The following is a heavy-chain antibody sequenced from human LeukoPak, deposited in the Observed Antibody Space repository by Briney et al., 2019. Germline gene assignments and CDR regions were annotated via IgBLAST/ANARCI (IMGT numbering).Heavy chain of an antibody. CDR3: ARDLIAGRSDAFDN. J-gene: IGHJ3*02. V-gene: IGHV3-7*01. D-gene: IGHD6-13*01. CDR1: GFTFSSYW. Sequence: GGSLRLSCAASGFTFSSYWMSWVRQAPGKGLEWVANIKQDGSEKYYVDSVKGRFTISRDNAKNSLYLQMNSLRAEDTAVYYCARDLIAGRSDAFDNWGQGTMVTVSS. CDR2: IKQDGSEK.